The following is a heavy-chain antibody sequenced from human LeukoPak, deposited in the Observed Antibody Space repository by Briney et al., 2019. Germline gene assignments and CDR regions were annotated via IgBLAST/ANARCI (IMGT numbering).Heavy chain of an antibody. CDR2: IIPIFGTA. D-gene: IGHD3-9*01. J-gene: IGHJ4*02. CDR1: GYTFTSYY. V-gene: IGHV1-69*13. Sequence: ASVKVSCKASGYTFTSYYMHWVRQAPGQGLEWMGGIIPIFGTANYAQKFQGRVTITADESTSTAYMELSSLRSEDTAVYYCARGPFDWLFYFDYWGQGTLVTVSS. CDR3: ARGPFDWLFYFDY.